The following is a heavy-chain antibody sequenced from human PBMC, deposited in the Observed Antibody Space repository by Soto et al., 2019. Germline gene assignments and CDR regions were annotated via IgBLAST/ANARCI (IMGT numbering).Heavy chain of an antibody. CDR3: ARVYDTVAVPLGYYGMDV. CDR1: GYTFTGYY. Sequence: GASVKVSCEASGYTFTGYYMHWVRQAPGQGLEWMGWINPNSGGTNYAQKFQGRVTMTRDTSISTAYMELSRLRSDDTAVYYCARVYDTVAVPLGYYGMDVWGQGTTVTVS. V-gene: IGHV1-2*02. CDR2: INPNSGGT. D-gene: IGHD7-27*01. J-gene: IGHJ6*02.